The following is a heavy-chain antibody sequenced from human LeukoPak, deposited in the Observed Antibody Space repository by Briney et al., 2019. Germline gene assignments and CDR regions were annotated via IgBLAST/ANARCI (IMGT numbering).Heavy chain of an antibody. CDR2: ISGSGGST. J-gene: IGHJ4*02. CDR1: GFTFSSYG. CDR3: AKHQGLQYVKGLY. D-gene: IGHD4-11*01. V-gene: IGHV3-23*01. Sequence: GGSLRLSCAASGFTFSSYGMHWVRQAPGKGLEWVSAISGSGGSTYYADSVKGRFTISRDNSKNTLYLQMNSLRAEDTAVYYCAKHQGLQYVKGLYWGQGTLVTVSS.